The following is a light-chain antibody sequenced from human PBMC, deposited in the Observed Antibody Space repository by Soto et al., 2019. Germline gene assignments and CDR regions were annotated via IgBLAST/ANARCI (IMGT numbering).Light chain of an antibody. CDR3: KQVNSYPLT. CDR1: QGISSY. V-gene: IGKV1-9*01. Sequence: DIQLTQSPSFLSASVGDRVTITCRASQGISSYLAWYQQKPGKAPKLLIYAASTLQSGVPSRFSGSGSGTEFTLTISSLQPEDFATYYCKQVNSYPLTFGGGTKVDIK. J-gene: IGKJ4*01. CDR2: AAS.